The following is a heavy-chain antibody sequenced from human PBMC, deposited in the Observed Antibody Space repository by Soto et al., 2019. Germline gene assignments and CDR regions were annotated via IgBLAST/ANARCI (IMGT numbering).Heavy chain of an antibody. Sequence: GGSLRLSCAASGFTFSSYSMNWVRQAPGKGLEWVSYISSSSSTIYYADSVKGRFTISRDNAKNSLYLQMNSLRDEDTAVYYCARELFTVTTYPNWFDPWGQGTLVTVSS. D-gene: IGHD4-17*01. J-gene: IGHJ5*02. V-gene: IGHV3-48*02. CDR3: ARELFTVTTYPNWFDP. CDR2: ISSSSSTI. CDR1: GFTFSSYS.